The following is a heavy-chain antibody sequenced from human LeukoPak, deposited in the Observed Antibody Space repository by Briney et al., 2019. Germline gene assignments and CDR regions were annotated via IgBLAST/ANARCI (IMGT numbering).Heavy chain of an antibody. J-gene: IGHJ4*02. Sequence: GGSLRLSCAASGFTFSDYAMHWVGPARGQGLDWGCLISWDGGSTYYAASVKGRFTISRDNSKNSLYLQMNSLRAEDTALYYCAKGHLGYCSTSCPAPDYWGQGTLVTVSS. D-gene: IGHD2-2*01. CDR2: ISWDGGST. CDR3: AKGHLGYCSTSCPAPDY. CDR1: GFTFSDYA. V-gene: IGHV3-43D*04.